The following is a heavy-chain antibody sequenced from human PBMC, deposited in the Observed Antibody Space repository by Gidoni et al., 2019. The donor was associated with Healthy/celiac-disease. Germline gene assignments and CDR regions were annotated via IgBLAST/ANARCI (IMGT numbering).Heavy chain of an antibody. Sequence: QLQLQESGPGLVTPSETLSLTCSVSGGSISSSSYYWGWIRQPPGKGLEWIGSIYYSGSTYYNPTLKSRVTISVDTSKNQFSLKLSSVTAADTAVYYCARSAMVRGATWGQGTLVTVSS. CDR2: IYYSGST. CDR1: GGSISSSSYY. CDR3: ARSAMVRGAT. D-gene: IGHD3-10*01. V-gene: IGHV4-39*01. J-gene: IGHJ5*02.